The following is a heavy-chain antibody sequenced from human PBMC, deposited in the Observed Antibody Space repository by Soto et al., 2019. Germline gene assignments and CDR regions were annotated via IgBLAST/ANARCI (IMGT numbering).Heavy chain of an antibody. CDR2: IYYSGST. D-gene: IGHD3-10*01. J-gene: IGHJ4*02. CDR1: DGSISSGGYY. Sequence: SETLSLTCTVSDGSISSGGYYWGWIRQPPGKGLERIGSIYYSGSTYYNPSLKSRVTMSVDPSKNQFSLKLISVTAADTAVYYCARHWITMVRGVCHFDYWGQGTLVTVSS. CDR3: ARHWITMVRGVCHFDY. V-gene: IGHV4-39*01.